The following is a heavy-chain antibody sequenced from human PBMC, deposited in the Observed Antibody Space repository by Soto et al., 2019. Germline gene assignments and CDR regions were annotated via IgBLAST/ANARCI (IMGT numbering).Heavy chain of an antibody. D-gene: IGHD5-12*01. V-gene: IGHV3-30*04. J-gene: IGHJ6*02. CDR3: ARVPGDMVAIHYIDPLAGREPLSDVDV. Sequence: QMQLVESGGGAVQPGRSLRLSCAASGFTFSYYPMHWVRQAPGKGLEWVAVISFDGSNKYYADSVKGRFTISRDNSKNTLSLQMNSLRGADTAVYYCARVPGDMVAIHYIDPLAGREPLSDVDVWGQGTTVTVSS. CDR2: ISFDGSNK. CDR1: GFTFSYYP.